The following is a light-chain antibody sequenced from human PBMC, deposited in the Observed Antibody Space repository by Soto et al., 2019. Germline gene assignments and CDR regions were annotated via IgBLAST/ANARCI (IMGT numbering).Light chain of an antibody. CDR2: EVS. J-gene: IGLJ1*01. Sequence: QSVLTQPASVSGSPGQSITISRTGTSSDVGSYNYVSWYQQHPGKAPKLMICEVSNRPSGVSNRFSGSKSGNTASLTISGLQAEDEADYYCSSYTSSSTLVFGTGTKVTVL. CDR1: SSDVGSYNY. CDR3: SSYTSSSTLV. V-gene: IGLV2-14*01.